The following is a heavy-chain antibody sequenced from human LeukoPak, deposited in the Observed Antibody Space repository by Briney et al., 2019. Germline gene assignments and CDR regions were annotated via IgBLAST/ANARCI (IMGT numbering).Heavy chain of an antibody. CDR2: IRHDASQI. Sequence: GGSLRLSCAASGFTFSSYWTSWVRQAPGKGLEWVANIRHDASQIYYVDSVKGRFTISRDYSKNTLYLQMNSLRAEDTAVYYCAKDPTERFGVVMISFDYWGQGTLVTVSS. CDR3: AKDPTERFGVVMISFDY. V-gene: IGHV3-7*01. J-gene: IGHJ4*02. D-gene: IGHD3-3*01. CDR1: GFTFSSYW.